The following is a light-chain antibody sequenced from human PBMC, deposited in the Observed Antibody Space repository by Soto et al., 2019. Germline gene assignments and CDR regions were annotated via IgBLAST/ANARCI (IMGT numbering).Light chain of an antibody. CDR1: QSISSW. V-gene: IGKV1-5*01. CDR3: QHYNSYWT. J-gene: IGKJ1*01. Sequence: DIRMTQSPSALSASVGDRVTITCRASQSISSWLAWYQQKPGKAPNLLIYDASTLESGVPSRFSGSGSGTEFTLTISRLQPDDFATYYCQHYNSYWTFGQGTKVDIK. CDR2: DAS.